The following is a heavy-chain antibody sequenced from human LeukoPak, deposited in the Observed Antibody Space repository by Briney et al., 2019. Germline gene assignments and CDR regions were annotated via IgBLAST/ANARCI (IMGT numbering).Heavy chain of an antibody. J-gene: IGHJ3*02. Sequence: GGSLRLSCAASGFTFSSYEMNWVRQAPGKGLEWVSYISSSGSTIYYADSVKGRFTISRDNAKNSLYLQMNSLRAEDTAVYYCARGLSGRSDAFDIWGQGTMVTVSS. CDR3: ARGLSGRSDAFDI. D-gene: IGHD1-26*01. CDR2: ISSSGSTI. CDR1: GFTFSSYE. V-gene: IGHV3-48*03.